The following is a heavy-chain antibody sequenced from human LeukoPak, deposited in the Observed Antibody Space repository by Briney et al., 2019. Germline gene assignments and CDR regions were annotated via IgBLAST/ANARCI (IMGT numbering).Heavy chain of an antibody. Sequence: SETLSLTCTVSGGSISSGSYYWSWIRQPAGKGLEWIGRIYTSGSTNYNPSLKSRVTISVDTSKNQFSLKLSSVTAADTAVYYCARDQSYSSSGVHIYYFDYWGQGTLVTVSS. D-gene: IGHD6-6*01. CDR2: IYTSGST. J-gene: IGHJ4*02. CDR3: ARDQSYSSSGVHIYYFDY. CDR1: GGSISSGSYY. V-gene: IGHV4-61*02.